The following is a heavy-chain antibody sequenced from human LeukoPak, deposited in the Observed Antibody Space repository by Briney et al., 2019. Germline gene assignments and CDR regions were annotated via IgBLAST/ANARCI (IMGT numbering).Heavy chain of an antibody. CDR1: GFAFSVYA. CDR3: AKDLVRGSTTCLDY. V-gene: IGHV3-30*01. Sequence: HPGRSLRLSCAASGFAFSVYAIHWVRQAPGKGLEWVALISFDGSSEYYADSVKGRFTISRDNSKNTLYLQMNSLRAEDTAVYFCAKDLVRGSTTCLDYWGQGTLVTVSS. D-gene: IGHD2-2*01. J-gene: IGHJ4*02. CDR2: ISFDGSSE.